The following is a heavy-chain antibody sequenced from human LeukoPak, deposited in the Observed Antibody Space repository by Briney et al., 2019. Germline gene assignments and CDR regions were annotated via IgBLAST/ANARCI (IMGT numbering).Heavy chain of an antibody. D-gene: IGHD4-11*01. CDR2: MYYSGST. V-gene: IGHV4-39*07. CDR1: GGSISSSSYY. Sequence: PSETLSLTCTVSGGSISSSSYYWGWIRQPPGKGLERIGSMYYSGSTYYNPSLKSRVTISVGTSKNQFSLKLSSVTAADTAVYYCAREGGLQHHFDYWGQGTLVTVSS. J-gene: IGHJ4*02. CDR3: AREGGLQHHFDY.